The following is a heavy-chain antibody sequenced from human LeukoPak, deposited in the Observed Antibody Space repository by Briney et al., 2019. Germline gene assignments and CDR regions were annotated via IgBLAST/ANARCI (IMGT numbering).Heavy chain of an antibody. CDR2: ISGDGGST. V-gene: IGHV3-43*02. CDR3: AKDRGYDILSGETDY. Sequence: GGSLRLSCAASGFTFDDYAMHWVRQAPGKGLEWVSLISGDGGSTYYAGSVKGRFTISRDNSKNSLYLQMNSLRTEDTALYYCAKDRGYDILSGETDYWGQGTLVTVSS. D-gene: IGHD3-9*01. J-gene: IGHJ4*02. CDR1: GFTFDDYA.